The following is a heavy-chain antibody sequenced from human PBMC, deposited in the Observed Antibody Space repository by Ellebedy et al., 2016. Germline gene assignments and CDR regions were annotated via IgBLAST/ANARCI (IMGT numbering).Heavy chain of an antibody. D-gene: IGHD3-16*01. Sequence: GESLKISCAASGFTDSTNYMNWVQHIPGKGLEWVSSISSDHRFIHCRDSVRGRFTISRDNAKNSLTLQMDRLRAEDTAVYHCATDRGEGGLLSFFDVWGRGTLVTVSA. CDR1: GFTDSTNY. J-gene: IGHJ4*02. CDR2: ISSDHRFI. CDR3: ATDRGEGGLLSFFDV. V-gene: IGHV3-21*01.